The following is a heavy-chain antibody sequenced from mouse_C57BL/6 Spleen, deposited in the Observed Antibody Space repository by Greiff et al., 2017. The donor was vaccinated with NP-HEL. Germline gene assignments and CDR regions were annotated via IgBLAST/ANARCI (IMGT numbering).Heavy chain of an antibody. CDR1: GYSITSGYY. V-gene: IGHV3-6*01. D-gene: IGHD4-1*01. CDR2: ISYDGSN. Sequence: EVKLQESGPGLVKPSQSLSLTCSVTGYSITSGYYWNWIRQFPGNKLEWMGYISYDGSNNYNPSLKNRISITRDTSKTQFFLKLNSVTTEDTATYYCARGGLGLVDYWGQGTTLTVSS. CDR3: ARGGLGLVDY. J-gene: IGHJ2*01.